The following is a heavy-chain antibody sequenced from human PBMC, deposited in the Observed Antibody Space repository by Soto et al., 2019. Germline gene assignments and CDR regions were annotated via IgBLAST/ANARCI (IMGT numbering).Heavy chain of an antibody. J-gene: IGHJ1*01. D-gene: IGHD3-22*01. V-gene: IGHV4-59*01. CDR3: ARGRRNYDSSGYYERDAEYFQH. CDR1: GGSISSYY. Sequence: QVQLQESRPGLVKPSETLSLTCTVSGGSISSYYWSWIRQPPGKGLEWIGYIYYSGSTNYNPSLKSRVTISVDTSKNQFSLKLSSVTAADTAVYYCARGRRNYDSSGYYERDAEYFQHWGQGTLVTVSS. CDR2: IYYSGST.